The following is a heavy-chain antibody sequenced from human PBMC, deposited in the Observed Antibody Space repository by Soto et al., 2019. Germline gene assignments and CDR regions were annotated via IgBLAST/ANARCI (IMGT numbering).Heavy chain of an antibody. D-gene: IGHD5-18*01. CDR3: VRDRGDVDAAMAYGMDV. CDR1: GFTFSSYG. Sequence: QVQLVESGGGVVQPGGSLRLSCVASGFTFSSYGMHWVRQAPGKGLEWVAVIWVDGSNKFYSESVKGRLTVSRDNSNNTLYLQMNRPRGEDTAVYYCVRDRGDVDAAMAYGMDVWGQGTTVTVSS. J-gene: IGHJ6*02. V-gene: IGHV3-33*01. CDR2: IWVDGSNK.